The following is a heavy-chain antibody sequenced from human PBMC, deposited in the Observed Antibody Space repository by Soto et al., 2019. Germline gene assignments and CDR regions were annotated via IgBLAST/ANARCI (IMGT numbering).Heavy chain of an antibody. Sequence: QVQLQQWGAGLLKPSETLSLTCAVYGGSFSGYYWSWIRQPPGKGLEWIGEINHSGSTNYNPSLKIRVTISVDTSKNQFSLKLSSVTAADTAVYYCARASSGLGSAFDIWGQGTMVTVSS. V-gene: IGHV4-34*01. CDR3: ARASSGLGSAFDI. CDR2: INHSGST. CDR1: GGSFSGYY. J-gene: IGHJ3*02. D-gene: IGHD3-22*01.